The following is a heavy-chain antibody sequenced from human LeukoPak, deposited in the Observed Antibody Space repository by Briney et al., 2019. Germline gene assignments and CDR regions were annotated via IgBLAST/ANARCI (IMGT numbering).Heavy chain of an antibody. CDR2: ISGYNSKT. CDR3: AKSGSGSYFPLDY. D-gene: IGHD1-26*01. CDR1: GYTFTSYG. J-gene: IGHJ4*02. V-gene: IGHV1-18*01. Sequence: ASVKVSCKASGYTFTSYGITWVRQAPGQGLEWMGWISGYNSKTNYAQKLQGRVTMTRDTSTSTAYMELRSLTSDDTAVYYCAKSGSGSYFPLDYWGQGTLVTVSS.